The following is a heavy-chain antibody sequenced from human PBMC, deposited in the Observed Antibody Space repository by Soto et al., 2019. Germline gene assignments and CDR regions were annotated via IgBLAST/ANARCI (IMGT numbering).Heavy chain of an antibody. V-gene: IGHV1-18*01. CDR2: ISAYNGNT. CDR3: ARGAYSYGSGTELIMFDP. J-gene: IGHJ5*02. D-gene: IGHD3-10*01. Sequence: QVQLVQSGAEVKKPGASVKVSCKASGYTFTSYGISWVRQAPGQGLEWMGWISAYNGNTNYAQKLQGRVTMTTDTSTSTAYKELRSLRSDDTAVYYCARGAYSYGSGTELIMFDPRCQGTLVTVSS. CDR1: GYTFTSYG.